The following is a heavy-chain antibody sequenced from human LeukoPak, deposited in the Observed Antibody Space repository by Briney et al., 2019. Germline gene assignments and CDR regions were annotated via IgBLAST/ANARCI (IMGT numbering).Heavy chain of an antibody. CDR1: GFTFSSYW. CDR2: IKQDGSEI. D-gene: IGHD5-24*01. Sequence: PGGSLRLSCAASGFTFSSYWMSWVRQAPGKGLGWVANIKQDGSEIYYVDSVKGRFTISRDNAKNSLYLQMNSLRAEDTAVYYCARDGRKLRDGYNYGGQGTLVTVSS. V-gene: IGHV3-7*01. CDR3: ARDGRKLRDGYNY. J-gene: IGHJ4*02.